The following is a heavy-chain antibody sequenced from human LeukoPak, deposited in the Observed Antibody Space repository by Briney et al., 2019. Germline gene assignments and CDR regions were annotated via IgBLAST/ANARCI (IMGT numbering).Heavy chain of an antibody. J-gene: IGHJ4*02. D-gene: IGHD5-24*01. Sequence: SETLSLTCAVYGGSFSGYYWSWIRQPPGKGLEWIGEINHSGSTNYNPSLKSRVTISVDTSKNQFSLKLSSVTAADTAVYYCARHFPKVMATPFDYWGQGTLVTVSS. V-gene: IGHV4-34*01. CDR1: GGSFSGYY. CDR3: ARHFPKVMATPFDY. CDR2: INHSGST.